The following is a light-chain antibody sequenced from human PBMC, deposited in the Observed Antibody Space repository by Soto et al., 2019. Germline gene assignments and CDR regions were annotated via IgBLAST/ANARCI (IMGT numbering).Light chain of an antibody. CDR1: QSISNY. CDR2: AAS. Sequence: DIQMTQSPSSLSASVGDRVTITCRASQSISNYLNWFQQKPGNRPKLLIYAASTLQGGVPSRFSGRGSGTYFTLTISNLQPEDFATYYCQQTYSSPETFGQGTKVEI. J-gene: IGKJ1*01. V-gene: IGKV1-39*01. CDR3: QQTYSSPET.